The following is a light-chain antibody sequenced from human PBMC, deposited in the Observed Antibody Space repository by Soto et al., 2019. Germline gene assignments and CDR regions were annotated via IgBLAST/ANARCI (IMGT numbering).Light chain of an antibody. Sequence: EIVLTQSPATLSLSPGERATPSCRASQSVSSYLAWYQQKPGQAPRLLIYVASNRATGIPARFSGSGSGTDFTRTISSLEPEDFAVYYCQQRSNWPSVLTFGGGTKVEIK. CDR1: QSVSSY. CDR2: VAS. J-gene: IGKJ4*01. CDR3: QQRSNWPSVLT. V-gene: IGKV3-11*01.